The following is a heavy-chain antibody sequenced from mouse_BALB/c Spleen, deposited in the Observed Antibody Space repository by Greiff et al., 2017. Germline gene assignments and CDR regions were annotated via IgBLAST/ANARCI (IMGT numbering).Heavy chain of an antibody. CDR2: IYPGDGDT. CDR1: GYAFSSSW. V-gene: IGHV1-82*01. CDR3: ATLYGNYVFYYAMDY. D-gene: IGHD2-1*01. J-gene: IGHJ4*01. Sequence: VKLQESGPELVKPGASVKISCKASGYAFSSSWMNWVKQRPGQGLEWIGRIYPGDGDTNYNGKFKGKATLTADKSSSTAYMQLSSLTSVDSAVYFCATLYGNYVFYYAMDYWGQGTSVTVSS.